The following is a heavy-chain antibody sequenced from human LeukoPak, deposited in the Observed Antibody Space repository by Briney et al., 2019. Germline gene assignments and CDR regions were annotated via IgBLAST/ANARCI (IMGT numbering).Heavy chain of an antibody. CDR3: ARVYYSNSYDYWYFDL. D-gene: IGHD6-13*01. CDR2: IYYSGST. CDR1: GGSISSYY. Sequence: SETLSLTCTVSGGSISSYYWSWIRQPPGKGLEWIGYIYYSGSTNYNPSLKRRVTISVDTSKKQFSLKVSSVTAADTAVYYCARVYYSNSYDYWYFDLWGRGALVTVSS. J-gene: IGHJ2*01. V-gene: IGHV4-59*01.